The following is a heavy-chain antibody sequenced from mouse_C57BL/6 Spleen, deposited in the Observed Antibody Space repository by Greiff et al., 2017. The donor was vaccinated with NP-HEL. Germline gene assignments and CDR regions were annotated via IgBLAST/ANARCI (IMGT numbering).Heavy chain of an antibody. CDR3: ARGDYDQPWFAY. V-gene: IGHV1-52*01. J-gene: IGHJ3*01. Sequence: QVQLQQPGAELVRPGSSVKLSCKASGYTFTSYWMHWVKQRPIQGLEWIGNIDPSDSETHYNQKFKDKATLTVDKSSSTAYMQLSSLTSEDSAVYYCARGDYDQPWFAYWGQGTLVTVSA. CDR2: IDPSDSET. CDR1: GYTFTSYW. D-gene: IGHD2-4*01.